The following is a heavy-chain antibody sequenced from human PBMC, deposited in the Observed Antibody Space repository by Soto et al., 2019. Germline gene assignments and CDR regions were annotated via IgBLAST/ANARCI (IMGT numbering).Heavy chain of an antibody. D-gene: IGHD2-15*01. CDR3: AKLDEGGLQYAYYAMDV. Sequence: VQLLESGGDLVQPGGSLRLSCGASGFTFHTNAMSWVRQAPGRGPEWVAVISYDGSNKYYADSVKGRFTISRDNSKNTLYLQMTSLRTEDTALYYCAKLDEGGLQYAYYAMDVWGQGTTVTVSS. J-gene: IGHJ6*02. CDR1: GFTFHTNA. CDR2: ISYDGSNK. V-gene: IGHV3-30*18.